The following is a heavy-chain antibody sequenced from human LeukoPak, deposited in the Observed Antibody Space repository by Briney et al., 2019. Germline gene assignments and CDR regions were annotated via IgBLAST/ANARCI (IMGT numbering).Heavy chain of an antibody. Sequence: ASVKVSCKASGYTFIGYYMHWVRQAPGQGLEWVGWINPNSGGTNYAQKFQGRVTMTRDTSISTAYMELSRLRSDVTAVYYCAPHWALGYCSSNSCHVPDDFDYWGEGTLVTVSS. V-gene: IGHV1-2*02. CDR3: APHWALGYCSSNSCHVPDDFDY. CDR1: GYTFIGYY. CDR2: INPNSGGT. D-gene: IGHD2-2*01. J-gene: IGHJ4*02.